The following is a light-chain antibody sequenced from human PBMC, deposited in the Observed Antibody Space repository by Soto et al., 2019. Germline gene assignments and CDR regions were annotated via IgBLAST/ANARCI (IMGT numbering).Light chain of an antibody. CDR2: GAS. CDR1: QRVSAN. CDR3: QQYNNWPLIT. Sequence: ETVLTQSPGTLSLSPGETATLSCRASQRVSANYLAWYQHKPGQAPRLLIYGASTRATGIPARFSGSGSGTEFTLTISSLQSEDFAVYYCQQYNNWPLITFGQGTRLEIK. J-gene: IGKJ5*01. V-gene: IGKV3-15*01.